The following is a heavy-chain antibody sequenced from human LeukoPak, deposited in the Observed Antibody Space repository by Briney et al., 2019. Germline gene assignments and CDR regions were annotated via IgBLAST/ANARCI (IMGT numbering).Heavy chain of an antibody. CDR1: GYTFTSYD. D-gene: IGHD1-26*01. J-gene: IGHJ4*02. CDR3: ARVRGRSGATSYY. Sequence: ASVNVSCKASGYTFTSYDINWVRQATGQGLEWMGWMNPNSGNTGYAQKFQGRVTMTRNTSISTAYMELSSLRSEDTAVYYCARVRGRSGATSYYWGQGTLVTVSS. V-gene: IGHV1-8*01. CDR2: MNPNSGNT.